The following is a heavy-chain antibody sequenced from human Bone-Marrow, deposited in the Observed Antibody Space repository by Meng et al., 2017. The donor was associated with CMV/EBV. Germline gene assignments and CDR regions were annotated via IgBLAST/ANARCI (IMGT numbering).Heavy chain of an antibody. CDR2: INWNGGKT. CDR1: GFTFDDYG. J-gene: IGHJ6*02. Sequence: GESLKISCAASGFTFDDYGMSWVRQAPGKGLEWVSDINWNGGKTGYADSVKGRFTISRDNAKNSLYLQMNSLRAEDTAVYYCARGEYTIFGVVLPFHMDVWGQGTTVTVSS. D-gene: IGHD3-3*01. V-gene: IGHV3-20*04. CDR3: ARGEYTIFGVVLPFHMDV.